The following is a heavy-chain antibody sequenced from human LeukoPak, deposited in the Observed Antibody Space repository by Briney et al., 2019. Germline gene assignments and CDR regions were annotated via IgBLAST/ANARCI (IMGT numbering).Heavy chain of an antibody. CDR2: IYYSGST. Sequence: SETLSLTCTVSGGSISSSSYYWGWIRQPPGKGLEWIGSIYYSGSTYYNPSLKSRVTISVDTSKNQFSLKLSSVTAADTAVYYCARAYYDSSDDSYYFDYWGQGTLVTVSS. CDR3: ARAYYDSSDDSYYFDY. CDR1: GGSISSSSYY. D-gene: IGHD3-22*01. J-gene: IGHJ4*02. V-gene: IGHV4-39*01.